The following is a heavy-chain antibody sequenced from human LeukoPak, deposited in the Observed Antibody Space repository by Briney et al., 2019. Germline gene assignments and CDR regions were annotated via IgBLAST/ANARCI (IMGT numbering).Heavy chain of an antibody. CDR3: AKDSVADTSSWSYYYYYMDV. Sequence: ASVKVSCKASGYTFTGYYMHWVRQAPGQGLEWMGWINPKSGGTNYAQKFQGRVTMTRDTSISTTYMELSGLRYDDTAVYYCAKDSVADTSSWSYYYYYMDVWGKGTTVSISS. CDR1: GYTFTGYY. CDR2: INPKSGGT. J-gene: IGHJ6*03. D-gene: IGHD6-13*01. V-gene: IGHV1-2*02.